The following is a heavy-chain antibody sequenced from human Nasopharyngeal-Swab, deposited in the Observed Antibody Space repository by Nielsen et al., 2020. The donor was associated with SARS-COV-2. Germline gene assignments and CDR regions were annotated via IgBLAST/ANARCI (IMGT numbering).Heavy chain of an antibody. V-gene: IGHV4-34*01. CDR2: ISRSGRT. D-gene: IGHD3-22*01. CDR1: GGSFSGYY. CDR3: ARQGVPIRGWFKDYDRTAYEY. Sequence: GSLRLSCAVYGGSFSGYYWSWIRQPPGKGLEWIGEISRSGRTNYNPSLNSRVTISLDTSKNQFSLKVTSVTAADTAVYYCARQGVPIRGWFKDYDRTAYEYWGQGTLVTVSS. J-gene: IGHJ4*02.